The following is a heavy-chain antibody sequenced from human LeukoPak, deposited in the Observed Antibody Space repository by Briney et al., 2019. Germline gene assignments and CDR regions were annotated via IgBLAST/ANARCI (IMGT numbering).Heavy chain of an antibody. V-gene: IGHV3-23*01. CDR3: ARDGFGTGSN. Sequence: PGGSLRLSCAASGFTFTTYDMNWVRQAPGKGLEWVSLISGSGGSTYYADSVKGRFTISRDNSKNTLYLQMNSLRAEDTAVYYCARDGFGTGSNWGQGTLVTVS. CDR1: GFTFTTYD. J-gene: IGHJ4*02. D-gene: IGHD3-16*01. CDR2: ISGSGGST.